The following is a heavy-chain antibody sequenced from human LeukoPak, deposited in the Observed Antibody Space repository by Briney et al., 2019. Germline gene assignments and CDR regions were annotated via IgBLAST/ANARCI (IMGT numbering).Heavy chain of an antibody. Sequence: GGSLRLSCAASGFTFDDYAMHWVRQAPGKGLEWVSGISWNSGSIGYADSVKSRCTISRDNAKNSLYLQMNSLRAEDMALYYCAKGAVAAVYNEGFDPWGQGTLVTVSS. D-gene: IGHD6-19*01. CDR3: AKGAVAAVYNEGFDP. V-gene: IGHV3-9*03. J-gene: IGHJ5*02. CDR2: ISWNSGSI. CDR1: GFTFDDYA.